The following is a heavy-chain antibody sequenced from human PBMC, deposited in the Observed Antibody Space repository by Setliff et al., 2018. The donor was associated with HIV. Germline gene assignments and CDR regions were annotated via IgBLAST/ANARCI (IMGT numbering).Heavy chain of an antibody. CDR3: ARNWGPNGFDP. D-gene: IGHD7-27*01. CDR2: IYTSGST. Sequence: PSETLSLTCAVYGGSISSYYWSWIRQPPGKGLEWIGYIYTSGSTNYNPSLKSRVTISVDTSKNQFSLKLSSVTAADTAVYYCARNWGPNGFDPWGQGTLVTVSS. CDR1: GGSISSYY. V-gene: IGHV4-4*09. J-gene: IGHJ5*02.